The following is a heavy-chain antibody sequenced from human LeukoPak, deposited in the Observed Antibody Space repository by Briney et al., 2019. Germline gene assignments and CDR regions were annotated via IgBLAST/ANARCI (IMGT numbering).Heavy chain of an antibody. D-gene: IGHD6-13*01. J-gene: IGHJ4*02. Sequence: GGSLRLSSAASGFTFSDYYMSWIRQAPGKGLEWVSYISSSGSTIYYADSVKGRFTISRDNAKNSLYLQMNSLRAEDTAVYFCARDPGAYSSYFDYWGQGALVTVSS. CDR3: ARDPGAYSSYFDY. CDR2: ISSSGSTI. CDR1: GFTFSDYY. V-gene: IGHV3-11*04.